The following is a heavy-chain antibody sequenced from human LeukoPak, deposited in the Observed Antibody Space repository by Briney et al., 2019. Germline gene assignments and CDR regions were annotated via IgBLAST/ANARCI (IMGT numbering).Heavy chain of an antibody. D-gene: IGHD2-2*01. Sequence: GGSLRLSCAASGFTFSSYETNWVRQAPGKGLEWVSYISSSGSTIYYADSVKGRFTISRDNAQTMLNLQVNSLRVEDTAIYYCARGGKLEPTAMASWGQGSLVVVSS. CDR3: ARGGKLEPTAMAS. V-gene: IGHV3-48*03. J-gene: IGHJ5*02. CDR2: ISSSGSTI. CDR1: GFTFSSYE.